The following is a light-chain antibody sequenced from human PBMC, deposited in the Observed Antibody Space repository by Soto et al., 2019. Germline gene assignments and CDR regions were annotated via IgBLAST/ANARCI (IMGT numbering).Light chain of an antibody. CDR2: GAS. J-gene: IGKJ4*01. Sequence: EIVLTQSPGTLSLSPGERATLSCRASQSVSSSYLAWYQQKPGQAPRLLIYGASSWATGIPDRFSGSGSGTDFTLTISRLEAEDFAVYCCQQYGSSPLTFGEGTKVEIK. V-gene: IGKV3-20*01. CDR3: QQYGSSPLT. CDR1: QSVSSSY.